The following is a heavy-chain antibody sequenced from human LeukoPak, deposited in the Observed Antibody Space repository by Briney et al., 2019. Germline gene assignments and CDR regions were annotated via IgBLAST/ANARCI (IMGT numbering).Heavy chain of an antibody. CDR3: ARATHSSGWLPWYNWFDP. J-gene: IGHJ5*02. V-gene: IGHV4-61*02. CDR2: IYTSGST. D-gene: IGHD6-19*01. Sequence: PSETLSLTCTVSGGSISSGSYYWGWIRQPAGKGLEWIGRIYTSGSTNYNPSLKSRVTISVDTSKNQFSLKLSSVTAADTAVYYCARATHSSGWLPWYNWFDPWGQGTLVTVSS. CDR1: GGSISSGSYY.